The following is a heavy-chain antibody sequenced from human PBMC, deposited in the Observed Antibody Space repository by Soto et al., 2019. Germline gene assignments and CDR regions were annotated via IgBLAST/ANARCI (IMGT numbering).Heavy chain of an antibody. CDR1: GYTFTSYG. D-gene: IGHD6-13*01. J-gene: IGHJ3*02. V-gene: IGHV1-18*01. CDR3: ARDPGYSTTWHQAFDI. Sequence: QVQLVQSGAEVKKPGASVKVSCKASGYTFTSYGISWVRQAPGHGPEWMGRISTYNGNTNYVQKLQCRVTMTTDSSSNTAYLELRSLRYDDTAVYYCARDPGYSTTWHQAFDIGGQGTMVTVSS. CDR2: ISTYNGNT.